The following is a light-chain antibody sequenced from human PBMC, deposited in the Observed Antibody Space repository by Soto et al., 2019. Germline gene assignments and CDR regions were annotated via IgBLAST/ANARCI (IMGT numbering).Light chain of an antibody. V-gene: IGKV3-20*01. CDR1: QTISSNY. Sequence: EIVLTQSPGTLSLSAGERATLSCRASQTISSNYLAWYQQKPGQAPRLLIFGASYRATRIPDRFSGSGSGTDFTLTISRLEPEDFAVYDCQQYRSSPPEFTFGPGTKVDIK. J-gene: IGKJ3*01. CDR2: GAS. CDR3: QQYRSSPPEFT.